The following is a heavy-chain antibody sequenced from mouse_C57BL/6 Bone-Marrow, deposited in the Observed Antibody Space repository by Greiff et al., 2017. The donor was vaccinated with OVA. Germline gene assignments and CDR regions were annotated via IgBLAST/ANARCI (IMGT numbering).Heavy chain of an antibody. D-gene: IGHD1-1*01. CDR3: ARSITTVAPYAMDF. V-gene: IGHV7-3*01. CDR1: GFTFTDYY. Sequence: EVKLMESGGGLVQPGGSLSLSCAASGFTFTDYYMSWVRQPPGKALEWLGFIRNKANGYTTEYSASVKGRLTISRDNSPSILYLQMNALRAEDSATYYCARSITTVAPYAMDFWGQGTSVTVSS. CDR2: IRNKANGYTT. J-gene: IGHJ4*01.